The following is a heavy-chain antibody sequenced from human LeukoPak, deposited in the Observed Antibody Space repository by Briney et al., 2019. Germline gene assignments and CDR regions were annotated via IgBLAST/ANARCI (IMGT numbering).Heavy chain of an antibody. CDR1: GFTFSSYS. CDR3: ARGVPDAIGYFQH. Sequence: GGSLRLSCAASGFTFSSYSMNWVRQAPGKGLEWVSYISSSSSTIYYADSVKGRFTISRDNAKNSLYLQMNSLRAEDTAVYYCARGVPDAIGYFQHWGQGTLVTVSS. CDR2: ISSSSSTI. J-gene: IGHJ1*01. V-gene: IGHV3-48*01. D-gene: IGHD2-2*02.